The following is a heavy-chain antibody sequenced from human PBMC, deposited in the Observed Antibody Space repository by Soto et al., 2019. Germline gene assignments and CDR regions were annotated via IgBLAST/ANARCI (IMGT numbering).Heavy chain of an antibody. CDR3: ARHRTGLDS. V-gene: IGHV4-59*08. CDR1: GGSISSNY. Sequence: SETLSLTCTVSGGSISSNYWGWIREPPGKGLEYIGYIDYSGSTRYKASLKSRVSISLDTAENQFSLKLGSVTAADTAVYYCARHRTGLDSWGQGTLVTVSS. CDR2: IDYSGST. J-gene: IGHJ4*02. D-gene: IGHD3-9*01.